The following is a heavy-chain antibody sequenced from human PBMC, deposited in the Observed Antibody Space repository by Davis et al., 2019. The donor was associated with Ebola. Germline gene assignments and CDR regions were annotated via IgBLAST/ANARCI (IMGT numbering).Heavy chain of an antibody. CDR2: SGRTDKT. Sequence: GESLKISCAASGFTFSSYGMSWVRQAPGKGLEWVSASGRTDKTYYADSVKGRFTISRDNSKNTLYLQMNSLRAEDTAVYYCARDRYSVTGDYYGMDVWGQGTTVTVSS. V-gene: IGHV3-23*01. J-gene: IGHJ6*02. D-gene: IGHD4-17*01. CDR3: ARDRYSVTGDYYGMDV. CDR1: GFTFSSYG.